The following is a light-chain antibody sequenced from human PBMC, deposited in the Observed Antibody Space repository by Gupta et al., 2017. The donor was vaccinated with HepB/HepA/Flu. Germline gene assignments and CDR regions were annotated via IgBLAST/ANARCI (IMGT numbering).Light chain of an antibody. CDR2: DVS. CDR3: TSYTSSSTLVV. CDR1: SSDVGGYNY. J-gene: IGLJ2*01. V-gene: IGLV2-14*01. Sequence: QSALTPPASVSGSPGQSITIPCTGTSSDVGGYNYVSWYQQHSVKAPKLIIYDVSNRPSGVSNRFSGSKSDNTASLTISGLQAEDEADYYCTSYTSSSTLVVFGGGTKLTVL.